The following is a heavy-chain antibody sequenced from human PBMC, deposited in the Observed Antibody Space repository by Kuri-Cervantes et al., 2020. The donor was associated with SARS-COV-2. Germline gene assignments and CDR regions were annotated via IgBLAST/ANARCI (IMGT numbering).Heavy chain of an antibody. CDR1: GYTFTGYY. D-gene: IGHD3-16*02. J-gene: IGHJ3*02. CDR2: INPNSGGT. CDR3: SRGPFWGYLWGSYHWGGDSFDI. V-gene: IGHV1-2*04. Sequence: ASVKVSCKASGYTFTGYYMHWVRQAPGQGLEWMGWINPNSGGTNYAQKFQGWVTMTRDTSISTVYMELSRLRSDDTAVYYWSRGPFWGYLWGSYHWGGDSFDIWGQGTMVTVSS.